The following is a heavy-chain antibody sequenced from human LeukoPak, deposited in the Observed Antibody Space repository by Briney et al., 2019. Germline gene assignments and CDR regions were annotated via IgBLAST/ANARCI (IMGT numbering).Heavy chain of an antibody. CDR3: ARDLPAALD. J-gene: IGHJ4*02. D-gene: IGHD2-2*01. CDR1: GFTFSLYS. Sequence: GGSLRLSCVASGFTFSLYSMSWVRQAPGKGLEWVSFISRDSGDTYHIDSVKGRFTISRDNAKNTMYLQMNSLRVEDTAVYYCARDLPAALDWGQGTVVTVSS. CDR2: ISRDSGDT. V-gene: IGHV3-21*01.